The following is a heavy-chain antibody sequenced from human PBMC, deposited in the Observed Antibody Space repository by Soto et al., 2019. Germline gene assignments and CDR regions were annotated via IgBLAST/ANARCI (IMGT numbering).Heavy chain of an antibody. CDR2: IHYSGST. CDR1: GGSINSGSYF. V-gene: IGHV4-39*01. Sequence: PLETLSRTYAVSGGSINSGSYFWTWIRQPPGKGLEWIASIHYSGSTYYKPSLKGRVTIMMDMSKNQFSVSLSSVTAADTAVYYCARHAPPYEDPRGNWFDPWGQGTLVTVSS. D-gene: IGHD3-16*01. CDR3: ARHAPPYEDPRGNWFDP. J-gene: IGHJ5*02.